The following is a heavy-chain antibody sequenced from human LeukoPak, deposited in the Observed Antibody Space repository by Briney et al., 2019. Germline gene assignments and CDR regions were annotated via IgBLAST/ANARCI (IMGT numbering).Heavy chain of an antibody. CDR3: ARYPLSYSSNWHYYFDY. CDR1: GYTFTSYG. CDR2: ISASNGNT. V-gene: IGHV1-18*01. D-gene: IGHD6-13*01. J-gene: IGHJ4*02. Sequence: GASVKVSCKASGYTFTSYGVSWVRQAPGQGLEWMGWISASNGNTNYAQNLQDRVTMTTATSTSTAYMELRSLRSDDTAAYYCARYPLSYSSNWHYYFDYWGQGTLLTVSS.